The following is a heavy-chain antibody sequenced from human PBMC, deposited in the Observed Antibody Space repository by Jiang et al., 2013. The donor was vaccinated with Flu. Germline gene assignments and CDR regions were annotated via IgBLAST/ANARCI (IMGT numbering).Heavy chain of an antibody. V-gene: IGHV4-59*01. CDR2: VYYSGST. J-gene: IGHJ6*02. CDR3: ARDYDFWSTGGGLDV. CDR1: GASIGSYY. D-gene: IGHD3/OR15-3a*01. Sequence: GPGLVKPAETLSLTCTVSGASIGSYYWSWIRQPPGKGLEWIGHVYYSGSTNYNPSLESRVTISVDTSKNQFSLKLTSVTAADTAVYYCARDYDFWSTGGGLDVWGQGTTVTVS.